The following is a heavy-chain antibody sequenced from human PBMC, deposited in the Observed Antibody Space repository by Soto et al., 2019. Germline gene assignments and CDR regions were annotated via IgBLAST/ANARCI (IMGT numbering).Heavy chain of an antibody. J-gene: IGHJ6*02. Sequence: HPGGSLRLSCAASGFTFDDYAMHWVRQAPGKGLEWVSGISWNSGSIGYADSVKGRFTISRDNAKNSLYLQMNSLRAEDTALYYCAKDMMPSYGSGSYYYYGMDVWGQGTTVTVSS. V-gene: IGHV3-9*01. D-gene: IGHD3-10*01. CDR3: AKDMMPSYGSGSYYYYGMDV. CDR1: GFTFDDYA. CDR2: ISWNSGSI.